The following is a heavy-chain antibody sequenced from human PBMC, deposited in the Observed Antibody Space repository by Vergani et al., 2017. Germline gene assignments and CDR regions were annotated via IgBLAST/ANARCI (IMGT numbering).Heavy chain of an antibody. V-gene: IGHV1-18*01. CDR2: ISAYNGNT. Sequence: QVQLVQSGAEVKKPGASVKVSCKASGYTFTSYGISWVRQAPGQGLEWMGWISAYNGNTNNAQKFQGRVTMTRDTSNSTTYMELSKLRSDDTAVYYCAGDIEAYSNYGGAFDNWGQGTMVTVSS. CDR3: AGDIEAYSNYGGAFDN. D-gene: IGHD4-11*01. J-gene: IGHJ3*02. CDR1: GYTFTSYG.